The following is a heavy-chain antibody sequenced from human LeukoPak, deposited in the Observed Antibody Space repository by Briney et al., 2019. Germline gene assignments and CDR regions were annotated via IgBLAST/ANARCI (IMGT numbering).Heavy chain of an antibody. D-gene: IGHD3-3*01. Sequence: APVKVSCKASGYTFTSYGISWVRQAPGQGLEWMGWISAYNGNTNYAQKLQGRVTMTTDTSTSTAYMELRSLRSDDTAVYYCARDTNYDFWSGYYPPYYFDYWGQGTLVTVSS. CDR2: ISAYNGNT. J-gene: IGHJ4*02. CDR1: GYTFTSYG. V-gene: IGHV1-18*01. CDR3: ARDTNYDFWSGYYPPYYFDY.